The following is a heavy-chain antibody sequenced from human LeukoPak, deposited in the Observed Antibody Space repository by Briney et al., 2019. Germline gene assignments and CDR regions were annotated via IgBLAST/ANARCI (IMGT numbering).Heavy chain of an antibody. Sequence: PSETLSLTCSVSGASITSGTNCWGWIRQSPGKGLEWIGNTHYNGNTYYNPSLKSRVTISVDTSKKQFSLKLSSVTAADTAVYYCARERAYCGADCYRYFDYWGQGTLVTVSS. CDR2: THYNGNT. CDR3: ARERAYCGADCYRYFDY. V-gene: IGHV4-39*07. D-gene: IGHD2-21*02. CDR1: GASITSGTNC. J-gene: IGHJ4*02.